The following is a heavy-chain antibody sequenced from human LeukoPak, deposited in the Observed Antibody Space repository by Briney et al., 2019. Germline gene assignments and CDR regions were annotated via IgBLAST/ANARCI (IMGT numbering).Heavy chain of an antibody. J-gene: IGHJ4*02. Sequence: SVTVSCKASGGTFSSYAISWVRQAPGQGLEWMGRIIPILGIANYAQKFQGRVTITADKSTSTAYMELSSLRSEDTAVYYCARELPIAVAAFDYWGQGTLVTVSS. D-gene: IGHD6-19*01. CDR1: GGTFSSYA. CDR2: IIPILGIA. V-gene: IGHV1-69*04. CDR3: ARELPIAVAAFDY.